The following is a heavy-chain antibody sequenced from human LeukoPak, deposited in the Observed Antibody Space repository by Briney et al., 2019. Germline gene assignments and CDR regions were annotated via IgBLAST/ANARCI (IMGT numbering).Heavy chain of an antibody. J-gene: IGHJ5*02. CDR1: GGSLSSYY. CDR3: ARGVPQGWVHWFDP. V-gene: IGHV4-59*01. CDR2: IYYSGST. Sequence: PSETLYLTCTVSGGSLSSYYWNWLRQPPGQGLEWIGYIYYSGSTKYNPSLESRVTISVDASKNPFSLKLRSVTTADTAVYYCARGVPQGWVHWFDPWGQGTLVTVSS. D-gene: IGHD1-26*01.